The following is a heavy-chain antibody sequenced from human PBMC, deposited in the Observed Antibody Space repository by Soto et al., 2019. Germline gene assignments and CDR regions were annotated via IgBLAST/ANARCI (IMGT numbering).Heavy chain of an antibody. CDR2: ISAYNGNT. CDR3: ARFYGDYDYYPYGMDV. D-gene: IGHD4-17*01. V-gene: IGHV1-18*01. Sequence: ASVKVSCKASGYTFTIYCIHWVRQAPGQGLEWMGWISAYNGNTNYAQKLQGRVTMTTDTSTSTAYMELRSLRSDDTAVYYCARFYGDYDYYPYGMDVWGQGTTVTVSS. J-gene: IGHJ6*02. CDR1: GYTFTIYC.